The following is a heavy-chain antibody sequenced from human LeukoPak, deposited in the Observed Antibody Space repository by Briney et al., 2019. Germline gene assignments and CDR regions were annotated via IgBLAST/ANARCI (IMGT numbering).Heavy chain of an antibody. J-gene: IGHJ4*02. Sequence: PGGSLRLSCAASGFTFSSYWMSWVRQAPGKGLEWVANIKQDGSEKYYVDSVKGRFTISRDNAKNSLYLQMNSLRAEDTAVYYCARSPYYDFWSGYLYFDYWGQGTLVTVSS. CDR1: GFTFSSYW. V-gene: IGHV3-7*01. CDR2: IKQDGSEK. D-gene: IGHD3-3*01. CDR3: ARSPYYDFWSGYLYFDY.